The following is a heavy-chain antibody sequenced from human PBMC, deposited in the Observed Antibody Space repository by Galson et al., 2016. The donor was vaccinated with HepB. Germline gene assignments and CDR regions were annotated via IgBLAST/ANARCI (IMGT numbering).Heavy chain of an antibody. CDR1: GGSFSGYY. CDR2: INHSGST. CDR3: ARGSNWNYDY. V-gene: IGHV4-34*01. Sequence: SETLSLTCAVYGGSFSGYYWSRIRQPPGKGLEWIGEINHSGSTSYNPSLKSRVTISVDTSKNQFSLELSSVTATDTAMYYCARGSNWNYDYWGQGTLVTVSS. J-gene: IGHJ4*02. D-gene: IGHD1-7*01.